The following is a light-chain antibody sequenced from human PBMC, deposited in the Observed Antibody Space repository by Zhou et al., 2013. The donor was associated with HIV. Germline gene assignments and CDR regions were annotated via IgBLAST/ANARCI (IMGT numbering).Light chain of an antibody. CDR2: RNN. J-gene: IGLJ2*01. Sequence: QSVLTQAPSASGTPGQRVTISCSGSSSNIGSNTVNWFQQLPGTAPKLLICRNNQRPSGVPDRFSGSNSGNTATLTISETQAMDEADYYCQSWDSTSVVFGGGTKLTVL. CDR1: SSNIGSNT. V-gene: IGLV1-44*01. CDR3: QSWDSTSVV.